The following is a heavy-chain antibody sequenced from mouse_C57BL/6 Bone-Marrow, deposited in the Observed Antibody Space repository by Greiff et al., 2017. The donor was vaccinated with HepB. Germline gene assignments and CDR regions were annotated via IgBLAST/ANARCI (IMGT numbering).Heavy chain of an antibody. J-gene: IGHJ2*01. CDR3: ARPSTVVAMDYFDY. V-gene: IGHV1-9*01. CDR1: GYTFTGYW. D-gene: IGHD1-1*01. CDR2: ILPGSGST. Sequence: VQRVESGAELLKPGASVKLSCKATGYTFTGYWIEWVKQRPGHGLEWIGEILPGSGSTNYNEKFKGKATFTADTSSNTAYMQLSSLTTEDSAIYYCARPSTVVAMDYFDYWGQGTTLTVSS.